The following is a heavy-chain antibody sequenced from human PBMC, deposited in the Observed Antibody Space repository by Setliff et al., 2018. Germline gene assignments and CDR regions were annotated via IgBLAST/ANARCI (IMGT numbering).Heavy chain of an antibody. CDR3: ARDGGGDSDAFDI. Sequence: ASVKVSCKASGYTFTGYYMYWVRQAPGQGLEWMGRINPSSGATIYAQKFQGRVTMTSDTSISTAYMELGRLRSDDTAVYFCARDGGGDSDAFDIWGQGTMVT. J-gene: IGHJ3*02. CDR2: INPSSGAT. D-gene: IGHD3-16*01. CDR1: GYTFTGYY. V-gene: IGHV1-2*06.